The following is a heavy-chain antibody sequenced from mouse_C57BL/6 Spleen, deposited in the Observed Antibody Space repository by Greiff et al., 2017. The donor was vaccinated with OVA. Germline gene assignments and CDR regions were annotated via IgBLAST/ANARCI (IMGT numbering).Heavy chain of an antibody. Sequence: VKVVESGAELVKPGASVKISCKASGYAFSSYWMNWVKQRPGKGLEWIGQIYPGDGDTNYNGKFKGKATLTADKSSSTAYMQLSSLTSEDSAVYFCARGGFYYGSSPFAYWGQGTLVTVSA. D-gene: IGHD1-1*01. V-gene: IGHV1-80*01. CDR2: IYPGDGDT. J-gene: IGHJ3*01. CDR1: GYAFSSYW. CDR3: ARGGFYYGSSPFAY.